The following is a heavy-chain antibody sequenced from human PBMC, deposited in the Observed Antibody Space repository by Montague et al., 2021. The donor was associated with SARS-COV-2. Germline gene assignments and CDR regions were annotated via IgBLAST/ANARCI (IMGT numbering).Heavy chain of an antibody. D-gene: IGHD3-10*01. J-gene: IGHJ5*02. Sequence: SETLSLTCTVSGGSISSSSYYWGWIRQPPGKGLEWIGSIYYSGSTYYNPSLKSRVTISVDTSKNQFSLKLSSVTAADAAVYYCARSPLLWVGVALGNWFDPWGQGTLVTVSS. V-gene: IGHV4-39*01. CDR2: IYYSGST. CDR3: ARSPLLWVGVALGNWFDP. CDR1: GGSISSSSYY.